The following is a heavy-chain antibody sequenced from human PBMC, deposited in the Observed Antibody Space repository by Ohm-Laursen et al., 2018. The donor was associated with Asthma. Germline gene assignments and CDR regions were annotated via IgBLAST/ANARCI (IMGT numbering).Heavy chain of an antibody. D-gene: IGHD2-15*01. CDR1: GGTFRSFV. CDR3: ARDQRDCSGGSCYSWDYYYGMDV. Sequence: GSSVKVSCKASGGTFRSFVISWVRQAPGQGLEWMGGIIPIFGTVNYAQKFQGRVTITADESTSTAYMELSSLRSEDTAVYYCARDQRDCSGGSCYSWDYYYGMDVWGQGTTDTVSS. CDR2: IIPIFGTV. V-gene: IGHV1-69*01. J-gene: IGHJ6*02.